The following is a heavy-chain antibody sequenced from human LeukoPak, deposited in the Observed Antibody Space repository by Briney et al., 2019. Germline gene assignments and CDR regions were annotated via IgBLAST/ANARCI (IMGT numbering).Heavy chain of an antibody. CDR2: ISSNGGST. D-gene: IGHD3-16*01. J-gene: IGHJ4*02. CDR1: GFTFSSYA. Sequence: GGSLRLSCSASGFTFSSYAMHWVRQAPGKGLEYVSAISSNGGSTYYADSVKGRFTTSRDKSKNTVYLQMSSLRVEDTAVYYCARTRGGLLDYFDYWGQGALVTVSS. CDR3: ARTRGGLLDYFDY. V-gene: IGHV3-64D*06.